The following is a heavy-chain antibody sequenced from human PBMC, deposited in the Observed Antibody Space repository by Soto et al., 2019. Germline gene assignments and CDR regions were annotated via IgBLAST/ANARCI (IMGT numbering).Heavy chain of an antibody. J-gene: IGHJ6*02. Sequence: SLILSWESSGFSFRTYSMHLVRPAPGKGLEWVSSIGRRSDIYYADSVKGRFTISRDNAKNSVSLQMNSLRDEDTAVYYCAREETAWPLAYGLDVWGQGTTVTVS. CDR2: IGRRSDI. V-gene: IGHV3-21*01. CDR3: AREETAWPLAYGLDV. CDR1: GFSFRTYS. D-gene: IGHD2-21*02.